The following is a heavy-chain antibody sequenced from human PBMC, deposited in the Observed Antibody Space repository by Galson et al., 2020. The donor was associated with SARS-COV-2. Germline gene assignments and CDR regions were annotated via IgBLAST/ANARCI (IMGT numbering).Heavy chain of an antibody. CDR3: ARDMGPGADFWSGPDY. J-gene: IGHJ4*02. CDR1: GGTFSSYT. V-gene: IGHV1-69*04. CDR2: IIPILGIA. D-gene: IGHD3-3*01. Sequence: ASVKVSCKASGGTFSSYTISWVRQAPGQGLEWMGRIIPILGIANYAQKFQGRVTITADKSTSTAYMELSSLRSEDTAVYYCARDMGPGADFWSGPDYWGQGTLVTVSS.